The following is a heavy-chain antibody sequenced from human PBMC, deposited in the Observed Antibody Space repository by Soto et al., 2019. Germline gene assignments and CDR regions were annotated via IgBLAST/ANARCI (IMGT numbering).Heavy chain of an antibody. CDR3: AHLSDEEAVAGTFDY. Sequence: SGPTLVNPTQTLTPTCTFSGFSLSTSGVGVGWIRQPPGKALEWLALIYWDDDKRYSPSLKSRLTITKDTSKNQVVLTMTNMDPVDTATYYCAHLSDEEAVAGTFDYWGQGTLVTVSS. CDR1: GFSLSTSGVG. CDR2: IYWDDDK. D-gene: IGHD6-19*01. V-gene: IGHV2-5*02. J-gene: IGHJ4*02.